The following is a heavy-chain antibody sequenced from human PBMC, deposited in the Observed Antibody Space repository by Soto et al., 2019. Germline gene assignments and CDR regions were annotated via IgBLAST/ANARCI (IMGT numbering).Heavy chain of an antibody. Sequence: EVQLVESGGGLVKPGGSLRLSCAASGFTFSSCSMNWVRQAPGKGLEWVSSISGDSNYIYDADSVKGRFTISRDNAKNSQYLYINSLRAENTAVYYCARFPYGSGSAWYFDLWGRGTLVTVSS. CDR3: ARFPYGSGSAWYFDL. D-gene: IGHD6-19*01. J-gene: IGHJ2*01. CDR2: ISGDSNYI. V-gene: IGHV3-21*01. CDR1: GFTFSSCS.